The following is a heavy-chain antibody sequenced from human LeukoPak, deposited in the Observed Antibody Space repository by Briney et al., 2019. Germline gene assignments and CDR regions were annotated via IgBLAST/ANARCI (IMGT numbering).Heavy chain of an antibody. D-gene: IGHD6-13*01. CDR2: INPNSGGX. V-gene: IGHV1-2*02. CDR3: ARSRDTSSQSEGY. Sequence: ASVKVSCKASGXTXXXXXIHWXXXXPGQGXEWMGWINPNSGGXXYXQKFKGRVTITRDTYFNTAYMEVSGLTSDDKALYYCARSRDTSSQSEGYWGKGTLVTVSS. J-gene: IGHJ4*02. CDR1: GXTXXXXX.